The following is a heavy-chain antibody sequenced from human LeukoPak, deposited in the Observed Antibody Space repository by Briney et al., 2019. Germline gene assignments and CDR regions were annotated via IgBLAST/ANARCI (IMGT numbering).Heavy chain of an antibody. V-gene: IGHV1-69*06. CDR3: ARGMEMATIWDAFDI. J-gene: IGHJ3*02. D-gene: IGHD5-24*01. Sequence: SVKVSCKASGGTFSSYAISWVRQAPGQGLEWMGGIIPIFGTANYAQKFQGRVTITADKSTSTAYMELSSLRSEDTAVYYCARGMEMATIWDAFDIWGQGTMVTVSS. CDR1: GGTFSSYA. CDR2: IIPIFGTA.